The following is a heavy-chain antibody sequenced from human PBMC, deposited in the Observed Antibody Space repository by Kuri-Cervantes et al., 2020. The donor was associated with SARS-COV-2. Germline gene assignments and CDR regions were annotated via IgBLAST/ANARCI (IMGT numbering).Heavy chain of an antibody. CDR2: ISDDGSNK. J-gene: IGHJ3*01. V-gene: IGHV3-30-3*01. D-gene: IGHD1-14*01. CDR3: ARGCAWEPLCAFDF. CDR1: GFTFSNYA. Sequence: GESLKISCAVSGFTFSNYAMHWVRQAPGKGLEWVAVISDDGSNKFYADSVKGRFTISRDNSKNTLYLQMNSLRAEDTAVYYCARGCAWEPLCAFDFWGQGTLVTVSS.